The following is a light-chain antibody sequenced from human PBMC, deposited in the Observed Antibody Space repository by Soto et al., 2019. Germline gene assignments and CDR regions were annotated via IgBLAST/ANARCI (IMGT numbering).Light chain of an antibody. Sequence: QSVLTQPASVSGSPGQSITISCTGTSNDVGVFNYVSWYQHHPGNAPKLIIYAASNRPPGDSNRFSGSKSGNTASLTISGLQAEDEAEYYCSSSTSTTTLLFGGGTKLTVL. CDR3: SSSTSTTTLL. CDR2: AAS. CDR1: SNDVGVFNY. J-gene: IGLJ2*01. V-gene: IGLV2-14*01.